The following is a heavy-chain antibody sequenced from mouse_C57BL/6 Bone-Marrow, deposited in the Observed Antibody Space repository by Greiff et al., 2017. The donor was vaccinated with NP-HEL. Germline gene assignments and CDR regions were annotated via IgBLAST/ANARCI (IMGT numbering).Heavy chain of an antibody. CDR1: GFPITSGYY. CDR2: ITHSGET. D-gene: IGHD2-3*01. V-gene: IGHV12-3*01. Sequence: QVQLKESGPGLVKPSQSLFLTCSITGFPITSGYYWIWIRQSPGKPLEWMGYITHSGETFYNPSLQSPISITRETSKNQFFLQLNSVTTEDTAMYYCAGGPYDGYSYYAMDYWGQGTSVTVSS. CDR3: AGGPYDGYSYYAMDY. J-gene: IGHJ4*01.